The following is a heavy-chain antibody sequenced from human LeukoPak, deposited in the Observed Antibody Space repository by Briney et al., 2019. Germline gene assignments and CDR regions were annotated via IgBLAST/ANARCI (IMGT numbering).Heavy chain of an antibody. CDR1: GGTFSSYA. Sequence: SVKVSCKASGGTFSSYAISWVRQAPGQGLEWMGRIIPILGIANYAQKFQGRVTITADKSTSTAYMELSSLRSEDTAVYYCARGGSSLDWTFDYWGQGTLVTVSS. CDR3: ARGGSSLDWTFDY. CDR2: IIPILGIA. J-gene: IGHJ4*02. D-gene: IGHD6-6*01. V-gene: IGHV1-69*04.